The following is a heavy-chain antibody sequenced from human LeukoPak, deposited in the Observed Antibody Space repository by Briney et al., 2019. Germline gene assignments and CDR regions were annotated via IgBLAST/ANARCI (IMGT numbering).Heavy chain of an antibody. CDR1: GYTFTSYG. Sequence: ASVKVSCKASGYTFTSYGISWVRQAPGQGLEWMGWISAYNGNTNYAQKLQGRVTMTTDTSTSTAYMELRSLRSDDTAVYYCARDGQTFYGDYLVDAFDIWGQGTMVTVSS. V-gene: IGHV1-18*01. J-gene: IGHJ3*02. CDR3: ARDGQTFYGDYLVDAFDI. CDR2: ISAYNGNT. D-gene: IGHD4-17*01.